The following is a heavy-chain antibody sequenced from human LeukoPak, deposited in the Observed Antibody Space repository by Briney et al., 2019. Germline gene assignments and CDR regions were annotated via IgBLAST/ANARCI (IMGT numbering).Heavy chain of an antibody. CDR3: AVDSPRRLVDMDV. J-gene: IGHJ6*03. CDR1: GFTFSSYE. D-gene: IGHD3-3*01. V-gene: IGHV3-48*01. Sequence: GGSLRLSCAASGFTFSSYEMNWVRQAPGKGLEWVSYISSSSSTIYYADSVKGRFTISRDNAKNSLYLQMNSLRAEDTAVYYCAVDSPRRLVDMDVWGKGTTVTVSS. CDR2: ISSSSSTI.